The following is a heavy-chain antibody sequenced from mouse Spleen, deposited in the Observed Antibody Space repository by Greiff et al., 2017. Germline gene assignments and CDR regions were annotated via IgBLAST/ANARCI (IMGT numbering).Heavy chain of an antibody. V-gene: IGHV5-17*02. D-gene: IGHD6-1*01. CDR3: AREGGRGYAMDY. Sequence: EVHLVESGGGLVQPGGSRKLSCAASGFTFSSFGMHWVRQAPEKGLEWVAYISSGSSTIYYADTVKGRFTISRDNPKNTLFLQMTSLRSEDTAMYYCAREGGRGYAMDYWGQGTSVTVSS. J-gene: IGHJ4*01. CDR2: ISSGSSTI. CDR1: GFTFSSFG.